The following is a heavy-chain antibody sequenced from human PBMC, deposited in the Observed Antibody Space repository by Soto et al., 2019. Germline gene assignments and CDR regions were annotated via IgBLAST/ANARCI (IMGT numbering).Heavy chain of an antibody. CDR1: GGTFSSHS. CDR2: IIPIFGTE. V-gene: IGHV1-69*01. CDR3: STSVYCSTTRCYYYYGLDV. J-gene: IGHJ6*02. D-gene: IGHD2-2*01. Sequence: QVQLVQSGAEVKKPGSSVKVSCKVSGGTFSSHSINWVRQAPGQGPEWMGGIIPIFGTENYAQKFQGRVMITADESTSTAYMELSSLTSEDTALYYCSTSVYCSTTRCYYYYGLDVWGQGTTVIFSS.